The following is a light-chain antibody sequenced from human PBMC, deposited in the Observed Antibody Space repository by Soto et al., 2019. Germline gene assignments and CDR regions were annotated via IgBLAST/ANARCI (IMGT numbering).Light chain of an antibody. V-gene: IGKV3-11*01. CDR3: QQRTNWPRSFT. CDR1: QSVRIY. J-gene: IGKJ3*01. Sequence: EIVLTQSPATLSLSPGERATLSCRASQSVRIYLAWYQQKPGQAPRLLIYDTSKRATGIPARFSGSGSGTDFTLTISRLEPEDFAVYYCQQRTNWPRSFTFGPGTKVDIK. CDR2: DTS.